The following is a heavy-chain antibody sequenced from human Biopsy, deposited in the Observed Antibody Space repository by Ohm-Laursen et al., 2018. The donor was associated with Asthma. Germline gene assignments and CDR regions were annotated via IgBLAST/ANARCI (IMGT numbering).Heavy chain of an antibody. CDR1: GFTFRSYA. CDR3: ARDVVWFREVGGMDV. V-gene: IGHV3-30*04. CDR2: ISYDGSTK. J-gene: IGHJ6*02. Sequence: SLRLSCSASGFTFRSYAMHWVRQAPGKGLEWVAVISYDGSTKYSADSVKGRFIVSRDISKNILSLQMNSLRPEDTAVYYCARDVVWFREVGGMDVWGQGTTVSVSS. D-gene: IGHD3-10*01.